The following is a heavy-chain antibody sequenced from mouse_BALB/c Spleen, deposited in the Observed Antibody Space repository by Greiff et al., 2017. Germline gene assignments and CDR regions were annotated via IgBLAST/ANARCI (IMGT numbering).Heavy chain of an antibody. CDR2: INPNNGGT. D-gene: IGHD2-1*01. CDR1: GYTFTDYN. Sequence: EVKLQQSGPELVKPGASVKIPCKASGYTFTDYNMDWVKQSHGKSLEWIGDINPNNGGTIYNQKFKGKATLTVDKSSSTAYMELRSLTSEDTAVYYCASYGNYPAWCAYWGQGTLVTVSA. CDR3: ASYGNYPAWCAY. V-gene: IGHV1-18*01. J-gene: IGHJ3*01.